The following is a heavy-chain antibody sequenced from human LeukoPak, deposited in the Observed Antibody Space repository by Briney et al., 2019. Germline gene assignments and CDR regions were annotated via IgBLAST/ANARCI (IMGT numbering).Heavy chain of an antibody. V-gene: IGHV4-59*01. J-gene: IGHJ4*02. D-gene: IGHD5-18*01. CDR3: ARAGYSYGTGYYFDY. CDR2: IYYTGAT. CDR1: GGSISSYY. Sequence: SETLSLTCTVSGGSISSYYWSWIRLPPGKGLEWIGYIYYTGATYYNPSLKSRVTIPLDTSKNQFSLKLSSVTAADAAVYYYARAGYSYGTGYYFDYWGQGALVTVSS.